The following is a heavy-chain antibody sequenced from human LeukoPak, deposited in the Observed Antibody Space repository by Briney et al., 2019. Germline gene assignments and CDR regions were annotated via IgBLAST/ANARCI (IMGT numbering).Heavy chain of an antibody. V-gene: IGHV3-23*01. CDR3: AKARSEMEWELNFDY. CDR2: ISGSGGST. Sequence: PGGSLRLSCAASGFTFSSYGMSWVRQAPGKGLEWVSVISGSGGSTYYADSVKGRFTISRDNSKNTLYLQMNSLRAEDTAVYYCAKARSEMEWELNFDYWGQGTLVTVSS. J-gene: IGHJ4*02. CDR1: GFTFSSYG. D-gene: IGHD1-26*01.